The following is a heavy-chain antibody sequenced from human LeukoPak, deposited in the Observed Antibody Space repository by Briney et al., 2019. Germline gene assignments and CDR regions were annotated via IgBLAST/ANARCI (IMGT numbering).Heavy chain of an antibody. Sequence: SETLSLTCTVSGGSISSYYWSWIRQPPGKGLEWIGYIYYSGSTNYNPSLKSRVTISVDTSKNQFSLKLCSVTAADTAVYYCAREVVVAATSTPNWFDPWGQGTLVTVSS. CDR3: AREVVVAATSTPNWFDP. CDR1: GGSISSYY. D-gene: IGHD2-15*01. CDR2: IYYSGST. J-gene: IGHJ5*02. V-gene: IGHV4-59*01.